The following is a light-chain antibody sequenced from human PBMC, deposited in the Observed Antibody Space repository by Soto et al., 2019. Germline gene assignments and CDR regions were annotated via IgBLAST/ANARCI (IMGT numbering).Light chain of an antibody. CDR1: SSDIGGYKY. Sequence: QSALTQPASVSASPGQSITISCTGTSSDIGGYKYVSWYQQHPGKAPKLIIFDVTNRPSGVSNRFSASKSANTASLTISGLQAEDEADYYCSSYTKSTTLYVFGSGTKVTVL. J-gene: IGLJ1*01. V-gene: IGLV2-14*01. CDR2: DVT. CDR3: SSYTKSTTLYV.